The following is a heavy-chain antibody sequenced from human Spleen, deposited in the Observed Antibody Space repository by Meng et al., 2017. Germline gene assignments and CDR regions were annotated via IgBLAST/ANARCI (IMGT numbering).Heavy chain of an antibody. CDR3: AKKSGFTYYYAMDV. D-gene: IGHD3-10*01. CDR1: GFTVTSNE. CDR2: ICGDST. J-gene: IGHJ6*02. V-gene: IGHV3-38-3*01. Sequence: GESLKISCAASGFTVTSNEMSWVRQAPGKGLEWVSSICGDSTYYADSGKGRVTVSRDNSKNTLHLQMNSLRAEDTAVYYCAKKSGFTYYYAMDVWGQGTTVTVSS.